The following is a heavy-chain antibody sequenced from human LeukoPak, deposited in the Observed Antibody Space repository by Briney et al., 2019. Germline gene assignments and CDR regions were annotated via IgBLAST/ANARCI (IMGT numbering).Heavy chain of an antibody. V-gene: IGHV4-39*01. D-gene: IGHD3-9*01. CDR3: ARRRTYYDILTGYYWLSWFDP. CDR1: GGSISSSSYY. J-gene: IGHJ5*02. Sequence: SETLSLTCTVSGGSISSSSYYWGWIRQPPGKGLEWIGSIYYSGSTYYNPSLKSRVTISVDTSKNQFSLKLSSVTAADTAVYYCARRRTYYDILTGYYWLSWFDPWGQGTLVTVSS. CDR2: IYYSGST.